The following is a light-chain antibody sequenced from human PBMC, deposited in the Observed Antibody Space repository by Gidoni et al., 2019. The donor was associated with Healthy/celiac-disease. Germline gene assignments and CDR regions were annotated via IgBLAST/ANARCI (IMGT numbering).Light chain of an antibody. V-gene: IGLV2-23*01. CDR2: EGS. CDR1: SSDVGSYNL. CDR3: CSYAGSSTFYV. Sequence: QSALPQPASVSGSPGQSITISCPGTSSDVGSYNLVSWYQQHPGKAPKLMIYEGSKRPSGVSNRFSGSKSGNTASLTISGLQAEDEADYYCCSYAGSSTFYVFGTGTKVTVL. J-gene: IGLJ1*01.